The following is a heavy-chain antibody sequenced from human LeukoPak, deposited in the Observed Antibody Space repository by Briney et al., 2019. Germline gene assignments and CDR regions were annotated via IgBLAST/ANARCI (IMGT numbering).Heavy chain of an antibody. J-gene: IGHJ4*02. V-gene: IGHV5-51*01. CDR1: GYSFTTNW. CDR3: ARRSYDSSVYYRYMYYFDY. Sequence: GESLKISCKGSGYSFTTNWIGWVRQMPGKGLEVMGIIYPCYSDTRYSPSFQGQVPISVDKSISTAYLQWSSLKASDTAMYYCARRSYDSSVYYRYMYYFDYWGQGTLVTVSS. CDR2: IYPCYSDT. D-gene: IGHD3-22*01.